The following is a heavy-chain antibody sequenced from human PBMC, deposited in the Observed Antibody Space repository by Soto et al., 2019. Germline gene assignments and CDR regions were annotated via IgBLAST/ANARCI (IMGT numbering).Heavy chain of an antibody. Sequence: GGSLTLSRAASGFTISSASMNWVRQAPGKGLEWVAVISYDGSNKYYADSVKGRFTISRDNSKNTLYLQMNSLRAEDTAVYYCARDKGGSYSKYYYGMDVWGQGTTVTVSS. CDR3: ARDKGGSYSKYYYGMDV. CDR1: GFTISSAS. V-gene: IGHV3-30-3*01. D-gene: IGHD1-26*01. CDR2: ISYDGSNK. J-gene: IGHJ6*02.